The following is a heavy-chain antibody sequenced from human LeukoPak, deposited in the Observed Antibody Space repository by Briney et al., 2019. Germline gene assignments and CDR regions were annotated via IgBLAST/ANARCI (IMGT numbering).Heavy chain of an antibody. D-gene: IGHD2-8*01. CDR1: SYTLTRYG. CDR3: ARGNYCTNGVCYTGLGFGHHWFDP. J-gene: IGHJ5*02. Sequence: GASVNVSCKASSYTLTRYGISWVRQAPGQGLEWMGWISSYNGKTNYAQKLQGRVTMTTDTSTSTAYMELRSLRSDDTAVYYCARGNYCTNGVCYTGLGFGHHWFDPWGQGTLVAVSS. V-gene: IGHV1-18*01. CDR2: ISSYNGKT.